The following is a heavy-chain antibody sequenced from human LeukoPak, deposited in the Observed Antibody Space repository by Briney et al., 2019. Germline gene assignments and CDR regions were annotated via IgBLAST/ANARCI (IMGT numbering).Heavy chain of an antibody. V-gene: IGHV3-30*07. J-gene: IGHJ4*02. CDR1: GFTFSSXA. Sequence: ASGFTFSSXAXXXVRXAPGXGXXXVAVISYDGSNKYYADSVKGRFTISRDNGKKSLFLQVNSLRAEDTAVYYCARDGRGGYLDYWGQGTLVTVSS. D-gene: IGHD3-16*01. CDR3: ARDGRGGYLDY. CDR2: ISYDGSNK.